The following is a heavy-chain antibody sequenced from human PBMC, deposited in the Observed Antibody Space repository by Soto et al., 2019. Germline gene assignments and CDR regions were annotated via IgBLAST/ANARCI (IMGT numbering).Heavy chain of an antibody. Sequence: SETLSLTCTVSGDSISSHYWGWIRQPPGKGLEWIGSVYYSGSANYNPSLKSRVTISLDTSKNQFSLKLNSVTAADTAVYFCARRPSGSYGQVDDWGQGILVTVSS. J-gene: IGHJ4*02. CDR1: GDSISSHY. V-gene: IGHV4-59*08. CDR3: ARRPSGSYGQVDD. CDR2: VYYSGSA. D-gene: IGHD1-26*01.